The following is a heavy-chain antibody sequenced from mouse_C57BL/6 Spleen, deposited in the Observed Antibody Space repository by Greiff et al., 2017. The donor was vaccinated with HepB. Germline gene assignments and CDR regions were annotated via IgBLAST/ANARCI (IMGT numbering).Heavy chain of an antibody. CDR2: INYDGSST. Sequence: DVKLVESEGGLVQPGSSMKLSCTASGFTFSDYYMAWVRQVPEKGLEWVANINYDGSSTYYLDSLKSRFIISRDNAKNILYLQMSSLKSEDTATYYCARVYYDYDEWYFDVWGTGTTVTVSS. CDR3: ARVYYDYDEWYFDV. V-gene: IGHV5-16*01. CDR1: GFTFSDYY. D-gene: IGHD2-4*01. J-gene: IGHJ1*03.